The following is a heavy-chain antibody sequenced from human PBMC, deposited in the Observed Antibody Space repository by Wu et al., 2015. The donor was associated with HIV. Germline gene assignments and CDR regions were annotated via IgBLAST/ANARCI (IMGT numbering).Heavy chain of an antibody. J-gene: IGHJ5*02. CDR3: ARFNYYDSSGYWFDP. V-gene: IGHV1-18*01. D-gene: IGHD3-22*01. Sequence: QVQLVQSGAEVKKPGASVKVSCKASGYSLSSYGISWVRQAPGQGLEWMGWISAFNANTDYAQNLQGRVTMTTDTSTNIAYMELRSLRSDDTAVYYCARFNYYDSSGYWFDPWGQGTLVTVSS. CDR1: GYSLSSYG. CDR2: ISAFNANT.